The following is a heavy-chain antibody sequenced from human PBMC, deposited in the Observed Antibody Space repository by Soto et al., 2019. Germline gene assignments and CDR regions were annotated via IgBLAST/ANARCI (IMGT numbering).Heavy chain of an antibody. CDR1: GFTFNNYN. CDR3: ARDTLDALALDV. CDR2: ISRGSEYI. Sequence: EVQLVESGGGLVRPGGSLRLSCAASGFTFNNYNMNWVRQAPGKGLEWVSSISRGSEYIYYADSLKGRLTISRDNAKNSLYLQMNSLRAEDTAMYYCARDTLDALALDVWGQGTTVTVSS. V-gene: IGHV3-21*02. J-gene: IGHJ6*02. D-gene: IGHD3-16*01.